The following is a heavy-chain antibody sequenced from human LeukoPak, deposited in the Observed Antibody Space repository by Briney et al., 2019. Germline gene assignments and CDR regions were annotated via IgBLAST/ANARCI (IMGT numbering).Heavy chain of an antibody. Sequence: PGGSLRLSCAASGFTFTSHAMNWVRQAPGQGLEWVSVISASGGATHYAESVKGRFIVSRDNSKNTLSLQMNSLRAEDTAVYYCANGAVAGGWCYFDYWGQGTPVTVSS. CDR2: ISASGGAT. V-gene: IGHV3-23*01. J-gene: IGHJ4*02. CDR1: GFTFTSHA. CDR3: ANGAVAGGWCYFDY. D-gene: IGHD6-19*01.